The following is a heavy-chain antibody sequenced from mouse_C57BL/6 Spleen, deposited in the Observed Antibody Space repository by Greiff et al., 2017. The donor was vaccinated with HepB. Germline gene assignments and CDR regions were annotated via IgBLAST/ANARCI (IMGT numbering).Heavy chain of an antibody. CDR3: ARDELTGTRFAY. D-gene: IGHD4-1*01. CDR2: INPNNGGT. V-gene: IGHV1-22*01. CDR1: GYTFTDYN. Sequence: VQLQQSGPELVKPGASVTMSCKASGYTFTDYNMHWVKQRHGKSLEWIGYINPNNGGTSYNQKFKGKATLTVNKYSSTAYMELRSLTSEDSAVYYCARDELTGTRFAYWGQGTLVTVSA. J-gene: IGHJ3*01.